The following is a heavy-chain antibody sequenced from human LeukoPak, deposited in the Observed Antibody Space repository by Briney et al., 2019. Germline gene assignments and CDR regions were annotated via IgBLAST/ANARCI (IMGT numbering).Heavy chain of an antibody. Sequence: GGSLRLSCAASGFTFSSYAMSWVRQAPGKGLEWVSAISGSGGSTYYADSVEGRFTISRDNSKNTLYLQMNSLRAEDTAVYYCAKAQSGPIVPAAIRAFDIWGQGTMVTVSS. J-gene: IGHJ3*02. CDR1: GFTFSSYA. D-gene: IGHD2-2*02. CDR3: AKAQSGPIVPAAIRAFDI. CDR2: ISGSGGST. V-gene: IGHV3-23*01.